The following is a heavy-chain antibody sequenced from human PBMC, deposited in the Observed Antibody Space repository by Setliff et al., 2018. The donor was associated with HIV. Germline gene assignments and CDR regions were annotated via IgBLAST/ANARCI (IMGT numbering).Heavy chain of an antibody. CDR3: ARGPTSRYFDWSFSGARGTFNY. CDR1: GFIFVSSA. D-gene: IGHD3-9*01. J-gene: IGHJ4*02. V-gene: IGHV3-64*02. Sequence: GGSLRLSCAASGFIFVSSAMHWVRQAPGKGLDFVSGISSNGDTTYYADSVKGRFTISRDNSKNTLFLQMGSLRPEDTAVYYCARGPTSRYFDWSFSGARGTFNYWGQGTLVTVSS. CDR2: ISSNGDTT.